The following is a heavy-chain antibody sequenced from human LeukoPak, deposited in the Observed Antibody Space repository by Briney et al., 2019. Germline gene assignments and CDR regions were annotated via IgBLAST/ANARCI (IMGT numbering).Heavy chain of an antibody. CDR1: GGSISSGSYY. CDR3: ARDHSLDY. J-gene: IGHJ4*02. Sequence: PSQTLSLTCTVSGGSISSGSYYWSWIRQPAGKGLEWIGRIYTSGSTNYNPSLKSRVTISVDTSKNQFSLKLSSVTAADTAVYYCARDHSLDYWGQGTLVTVSS. V-gene: IGHV4-61*02. D-gene: IGHD2-21*01. CDR2: IYTSGST.